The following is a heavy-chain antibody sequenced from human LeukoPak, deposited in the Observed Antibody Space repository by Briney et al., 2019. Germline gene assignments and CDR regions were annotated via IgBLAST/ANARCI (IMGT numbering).Heavy chain of an antibody. CDR3: AKDRCSSTSCYSPFDY. Sequence: PGGSLRLSCAASGFTFSSYGMHRVRQAPGKGLEWVAVISYDGSNKYYADSVKGRFTISRDNSKNTLYLQMNSLRAEDTAVYYCAKDRCSSTSCYSPFDYWGQGTLVTVSS. CDR2: ISYDGSNK. J-gene: IGHJ4*02. CDR1: GFTFSSYG. D-gene: IGHD2-2*01. V-gene: IGHV3-30*18.